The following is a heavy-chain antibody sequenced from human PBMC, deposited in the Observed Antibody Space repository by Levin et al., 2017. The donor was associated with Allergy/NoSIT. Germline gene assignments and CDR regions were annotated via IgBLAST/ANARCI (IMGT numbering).Heavy chain of an antibody. Sequence: SQTLSLTCAISGDRVSSNSAAWNWIRQSPSRGLEWLGRAYYRSKWYHDYAVSVKSRIAFNPDTSKNQFSLQLNSVTPEDTAVYYCARARTDCSSMGCYEGFFDRWGQGTLVTVSS. CDR1: GDRVSSNSAA. CDR3: ARARTDCSSMGCYEGFFDR. V-gene: IGHV6-1*01. D-gene: IGHD2-2*01. J-gene: IGHJ5*02. CDR2: AYYRSKWYH.